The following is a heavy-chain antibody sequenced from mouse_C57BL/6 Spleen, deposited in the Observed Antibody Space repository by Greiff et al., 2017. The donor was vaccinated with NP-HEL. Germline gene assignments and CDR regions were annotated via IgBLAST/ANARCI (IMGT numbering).Heavy chain of an antibody. CDR1: GFSLTSYG. V-gene: IGHV2-2*01. D-gene: IGHD1-1*01. Sequence: VQLQQSGPGLVQPSQSLSITCTVSGFSLTSYGVHWVRQSPGKGLEWLGVIWSGGSTDYNAAFIYRLSISKNNSKSQVFFKMKSLQADDTDRYYCARSFYYYGSSYAMDYWGQGTSVTVSS. CDR2: IWSGGST. CDR3: ARSFYYYGSSYAMDY. J-gene: IGHJ4*01.